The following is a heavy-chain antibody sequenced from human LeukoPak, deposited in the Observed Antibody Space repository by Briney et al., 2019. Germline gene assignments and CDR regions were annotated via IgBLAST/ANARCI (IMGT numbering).Heavy chain of an antibody. CDR2: IIPISSTI. CDR3: ARPRRYYDSWSGYPPFDY. J-gene: IGHJ4*02. Sequence: GASVKVSCKASGGTFSSHAINWVRQAPGQGLEWIGGIIPISSTIKYAQKFQGRVTITADESTSTVFMELGGLRSDDTAVYYCARPRRYYDSWSGYPPFDYWGRGTQVTVSS. CDR1: GGTFSSHA. D-gene: IGHD3-3*01. V-gene: IGHV1-69*13.